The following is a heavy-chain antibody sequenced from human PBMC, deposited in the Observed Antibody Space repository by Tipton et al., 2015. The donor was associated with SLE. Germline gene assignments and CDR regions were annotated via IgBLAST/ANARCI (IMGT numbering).Heavy chain of an antibody. V-gene: IGHV3-48*01. Sequence: SLRLSCAASGFTFSSYAMNWVRQAPGKGLEWVSYISSSSSAIHYADSVRGRFTISRDNAKNSLYLQMNSLRAEDMALYYCAKEGQGYYFDYWGQGTLVTVSS. J-gene: IGHJ4*02. CDR1: GFTFSSYA. CDR3: AKEGQGYYFDY. CDR2: ISSSSSAI.